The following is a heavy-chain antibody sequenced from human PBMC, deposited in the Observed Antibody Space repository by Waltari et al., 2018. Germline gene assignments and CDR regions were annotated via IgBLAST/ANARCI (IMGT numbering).Heavy chain of an antibody. D-gene: IGHD2-8*01. V-gene: IGHV3-48*03. Sequence: EVQLVESGGGLVQPGGSLRLSCAASGFTFSSYEMNWVRQAPGKGLEWVSYISSSGSTIYYADSVKGRFTISRDNAKNSLYLQMNSLRAEDTAVYYCARDVGMVYAIDAFDIWGQGTMVTVSS. J-gene: IGHJ3*02. CDR1: GFTFSSYE. CDR3: ARDVGMVYAIDAFDI. CDR2: ISSSGSTI.